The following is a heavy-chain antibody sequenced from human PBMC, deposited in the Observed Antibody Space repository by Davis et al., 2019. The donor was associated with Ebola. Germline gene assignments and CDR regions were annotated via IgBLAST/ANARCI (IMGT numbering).Heavy chain of an antibody. Sequence: SETLSLTCAVYGGSFSGYYWSWIRQPPEKGLEWIGYVYYSGSTNYNPSLKSRVTMPVDTSKNQFSLKLSSVTAADTAVYYCASRLTLYGDHAPRDYWGQGTLVTVSS. D-gene: IGHD4-17*01. J-gene: IGHJ4*02. CDR3: ASRLTLYGDHAPRDY. V-gene: IGHV4-59*12. CDR1: GGSFSGYY. CDR2: VYYSGST.